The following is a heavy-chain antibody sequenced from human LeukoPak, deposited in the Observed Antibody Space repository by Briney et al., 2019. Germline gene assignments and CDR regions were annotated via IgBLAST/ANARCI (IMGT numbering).Heavy chain of an antibody. V-gene: IGHV3-53*01. J-gene: IGHJ4*02. Sequence: GGSLRLSCAAPGFTVSSNYMGWVRQAPGKGLEYVSVIYSGGNTYYAGSVKGRFTISRDNSKNTVYLQMNSLRAEDTAVFYCARLVATTGRLYFDYWGQGTLVTVSS. CDR2: IYSGGNT. D-gene: IGHD1-1*01. CDR3: ARLVATTGRLYFDY. CDR1: GFTVSSNY.